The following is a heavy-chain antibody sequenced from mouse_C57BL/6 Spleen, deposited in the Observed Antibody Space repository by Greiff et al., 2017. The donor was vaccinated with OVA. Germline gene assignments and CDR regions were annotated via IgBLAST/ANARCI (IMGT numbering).Heavy chain of an antibody. J-gene: IGHJ1*03. V-gene: IGHV5-17*01. CDR3: ARRGDDGYYVSYWYFDV. Sequence: EVMLVESGGGLVKPGGSLKLSCAASGFTFSDYGMHWVRQAPETGLEWVAYISSGSSTIYYADTVKGRFTLSSANAKNTLFLQMTSLRSEDTAMYYCARRGDDGYYVSYWYFDVWGTGTTVTVSS. CDR1: GFTFSDYG. D-gene: IGHD2-3*01. CDR2: ISSGSSTI.